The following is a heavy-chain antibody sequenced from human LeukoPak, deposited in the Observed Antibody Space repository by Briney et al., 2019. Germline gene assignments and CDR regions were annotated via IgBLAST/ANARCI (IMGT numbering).Heavy chain of an antibody. Sequence: GGSLRLSCAASGFTFTTYWMHWVRQAPGKGLEWVAVISYDGSNKYYADSVKGRFTISRDNSKNTLYLQMNSLRAEDTAVYYCAKESYGDYYHFDYWGQGTLVTVSS. J-gene: IGHJ4*02. D-gene: IGHD4-17*01. CDR3: AKESYGDYYHFDY. CDR1: GFTFTTYW. CDR2: ISYDGSNK. V-gene: IGHV3-30*18.